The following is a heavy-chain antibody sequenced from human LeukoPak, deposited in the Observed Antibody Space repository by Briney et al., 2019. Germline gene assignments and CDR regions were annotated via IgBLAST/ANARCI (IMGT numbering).Heavy chain of an antibody. D-gene: IGHD3-22*01. CDR2: IIPILGIA. V-gene: IGHV1-69*04. CDR1: GGTFSSYA. CDR3: ARARYDSSGFRYYFDY. Sequence: SVKVSCKASGGTFSSYAISWVRQAPGQGLEWMGRIIPILGIANYARKFQGRVTITADKSTSTAYMELSSLRSEDTAVYYCARARYDSSGFRYYFDYWGQGTLVTVSS. J-gene: IGHJ4*02.